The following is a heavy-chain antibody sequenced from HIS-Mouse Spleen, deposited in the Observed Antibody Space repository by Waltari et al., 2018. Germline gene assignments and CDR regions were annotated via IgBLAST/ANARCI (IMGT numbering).Heavy chain of an antibody. Sequence: QLQLQDSGPGLVKPSETLSLTCTVPGGSISSSGYYWGWLRHPPGKGLEWIGSIYYSGSTYYNPSLKSRVTISVDTSKNQFSLKLSSVTAADTAVYYCAREFGLLPPISSRDYDAFDIWGQGTMVTVSS. CDR3: AREFGLLPPISSRDYDAFDI. D-gene: IGHD3-10*01. J-gene: IGHJ3*02. CDR2: IYYSGST. CDR1: GGSISSSGYY. V-gene: IGHV4-39*07.